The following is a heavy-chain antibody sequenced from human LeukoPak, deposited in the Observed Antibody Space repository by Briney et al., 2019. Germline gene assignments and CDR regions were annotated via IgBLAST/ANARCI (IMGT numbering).Heavy chain of an antibody. CDR2: INTNTGNP. V-gene: IGHV7-4-1*02. Sequence: EASVKVSCKASGYSITSYGMNWVRQAPGQGLEWMGWINTNTGNPTYAQGFRGRFVFSFDTSVNTAYLQTSSLKTEDTAIYYCAGDFYDNSAGYYFTYFDYWGQGTLVTVSS. CDR3: AGDFYDNSAGYYFTYFDY. CDR1: GYSITSYG. J-gene: IGHJ4*02. D-gene: IGHD3-22*01.